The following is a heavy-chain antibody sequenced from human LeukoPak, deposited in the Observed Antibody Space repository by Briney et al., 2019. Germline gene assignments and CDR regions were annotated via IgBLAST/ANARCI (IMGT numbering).Heavy chain of an antibody. V-gene: IGHV1-46*01. D-gene: IGHD3-10*01. CDR1: GYTFTSYY. Sequence: GASVKVSCKASGYTFTSYYMHWVRQAPGQGLEWMGIINPSGGSTSYAQKFQGRVTMTRDTSTSTAYMELNFLRSEDTAVYFCARGGSSPRRFFQHWGQGTLVIVSS. J-gene: IGHJ1*01. CDR3: ARGGSSPRRFFQH. CDR2: INPSGGST.